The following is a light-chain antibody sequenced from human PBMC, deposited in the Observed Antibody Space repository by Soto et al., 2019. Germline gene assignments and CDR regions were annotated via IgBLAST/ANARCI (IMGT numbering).Light chain of an antibody. J-gene: IGLJ2*01. CDR1: SRDVGGYNY. Sequence: QSALTQPASVSGSPGQSITISCTGTSRDVGGYNYVSWHQQHPGKAPKVIITEASNRPSGVSHRFSGSKSGNTASLTISGLQAEDEADYYCSSYISSSTFVVFGGGTKLTVL. CDR2: EAS. V-gene: IGLV2-14*01. CDR3: SSYISSSTFVV.